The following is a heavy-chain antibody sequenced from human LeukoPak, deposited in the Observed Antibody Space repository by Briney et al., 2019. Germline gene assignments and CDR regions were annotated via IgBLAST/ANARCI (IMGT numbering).Heavy chain of an antibody. D-gene: IGHD4-17*01. CDR1: GGSFSGYY. J-gene: IGHJ4*02. Sequence: SETLSLTCAVYGGSFSGYYWSWIRQPPGKGLEWIGEINHSGSTNYNPSLKSRVTISVDTSKNQFSLKLSSVTAADTAVFYCARGQATVTTSRLFDYWGQGTLVTVSS. V-gene: IGHV4-34*01. CDR2: INHSGST. CDR3: ARGQATVTTSRLFDY.